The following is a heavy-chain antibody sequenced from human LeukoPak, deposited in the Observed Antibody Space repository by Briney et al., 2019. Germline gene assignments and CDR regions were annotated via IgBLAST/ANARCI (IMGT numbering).Heavy chain of an antibody. CDR3: ARLDCISDTWYNY. CDR2: INYSGNS. D-gene: IGHD1-14*01. V-gene: IGHV4-59*08. Sequence: SETLSLTCILSGDSISTDYWSWIRQSPGKGLEWIGYINYSGNSEYNPSLKSRVTISVDRSKKQVSLKMRSVTAADTAVYYCARLDCISDTWYNYCALGALVTVSS. J-gene: IGHJ4*02. CDR1: GDSISTDY.